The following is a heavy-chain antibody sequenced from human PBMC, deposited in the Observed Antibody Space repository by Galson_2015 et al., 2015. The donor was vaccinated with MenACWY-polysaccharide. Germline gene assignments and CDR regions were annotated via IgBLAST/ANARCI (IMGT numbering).Heavy chain of an antibody. Sequence: SLRLSCAASGSSVSSTYMNWVRQAPGKGLEWVSVIYSGGSTNYADSVKGRFTISRDNSKNTLYLQINSLRVEDTAVYFCARDLHSSSNYSGSYYSGMDVWGQGTTVTVSS. J-gene: IGHJ6*02. CDR3: ARDLHSSSNYSGSYYSGMDV. D-gene: IGHD3-22*01. CDR2: IYSGGST. CDR1: GSSVSSTY. V-gene: IGHV3-53*01.